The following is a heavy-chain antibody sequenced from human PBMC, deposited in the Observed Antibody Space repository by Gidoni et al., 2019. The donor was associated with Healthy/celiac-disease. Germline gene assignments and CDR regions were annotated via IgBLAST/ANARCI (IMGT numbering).Heavy chain of an antibody. V-gene: IGHV4-34*01. D-gene: IGHD6-19*01. CDR1: GGSFSGYY. J-gene: IGHJ4*02. Sequence: QVQLQQWGAGPLKPSETLSLTCAVYGGSFSGYYLSWLRPPPGNGLEWIGEINNSGSTNYNPSLRRRVTISVDTSKNQFSLKLSAVTAADTAVYYCARLGAVAGRDYWGQGTLVTVSS. CDR3: ARLGAVAGRDY. CDR2: INNSGST.